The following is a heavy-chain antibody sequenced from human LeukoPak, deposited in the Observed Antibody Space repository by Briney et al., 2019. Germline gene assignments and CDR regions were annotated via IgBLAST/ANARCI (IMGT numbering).Heavy chain of an antibody. V-gene: IGHV1-69*13. Sequence: SVKVSCKASGGTFSSYVISWVRQAPGQGLEWRGGIIPIFGTANYAQKFQGRVTITADESTSTAYMELSSLRSEDTAVYYCARDDCSSTSCYPPRYYYMDVWGKGTTVTVSS. D-gene: IGHD2-2*01. CDR1: GGTFSSYV. CDR3: ARDDCSSTSCYPPRYYYMDV. J-gene: IGHJ6*03. CDR2: IIPIFGTA.